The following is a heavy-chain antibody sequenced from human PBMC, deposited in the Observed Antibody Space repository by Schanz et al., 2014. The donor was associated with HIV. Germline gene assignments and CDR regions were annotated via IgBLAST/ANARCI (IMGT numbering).Heavy chain of an antibody. CDR2: ISYDGSNK. J-gene: IGHJ6*02. V-gene: IGHV3-30-3*01. Sequence: QVQLVESGGGVVQPGRSLRLSCAVSGFTFSNYAMHWVRQAPGKGLEWVAVISYDGSNKYYADSVKGRFTISRDNSKNTLYVQMNRLRAEDTAVYYCAKVATWDYYGMDVWGQGTTVTVSS. CDR3: AKVATWDYYGMDV. CDR1: GFTFSNYA.